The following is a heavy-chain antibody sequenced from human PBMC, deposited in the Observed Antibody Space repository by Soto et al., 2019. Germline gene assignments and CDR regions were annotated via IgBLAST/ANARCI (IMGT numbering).Heavy chain of an antibody. V-gene: IGHV1-46*03. D-gene: IGHD6-13*01. CDR3: ARGLAAAPGY. Sequence: QVQLVQSGAEVKKPGASVKLSCKASGYTFTSYSLHWVRQAPGQGLEWMGVINPSGGSTKYAQKFQVRVTVTRDTSTSTVYMEVSSLRSEDTAVYYCARGLAAAPGYWGQGTLVIVSS. CDR1: GYTFTSYS. CDR2: INPSGGST. J-gene: IGHJ4*02.